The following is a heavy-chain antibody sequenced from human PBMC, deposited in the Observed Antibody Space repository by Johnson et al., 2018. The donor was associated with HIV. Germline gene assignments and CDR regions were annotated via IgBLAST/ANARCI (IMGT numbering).Heavy chain of an antibody. D-gene: IGHD7-27*01. CDR2: IYSGGST. Sequence: EKLVESGGGLVQPGGSLRLSCKASGFSISSNYMSWVRQAPGKGLEWVSVIYSGGSTYYADSVKGRFSISRDNVKNSLYLQMDSLRDEDTAFYYCARDPTIEASRLTGDFGAFDIWGQGTMVIVSS. CDR3: ARDPTIEASRLTGDFGAFDI. V-gene: IGHV3-53*01. CDR1: GFSISSNY. J-gene: IGHJ3*02.